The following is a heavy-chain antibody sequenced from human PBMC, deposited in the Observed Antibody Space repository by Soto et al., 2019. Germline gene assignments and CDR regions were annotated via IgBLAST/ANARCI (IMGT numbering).Heavy chain of an antibody. CDR3: ARDYGGSGRFDY. CDR1: GFTVSSNY. D-gene: IGHD4-17*01. Sequence: PGRSLRLSCAASGFTVSSNYMSWVRQAPGKGLEWVSVIYTGGSTYYADSVKGRFTISRDNSKNTLYLQMNSLRAEDTAVYYCARDYGGSGRFDYWGQGTLVTVSS. V-gene: IGHV3-66*01. J-gene: IGHJ4*02. CDR2: IYTGGST.